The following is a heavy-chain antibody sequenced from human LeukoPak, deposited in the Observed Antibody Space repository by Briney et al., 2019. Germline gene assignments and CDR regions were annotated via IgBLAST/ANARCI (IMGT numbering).Heavy chain of an antibody. Sequence: GASVKVSCKVSGYTLTELSMHWVRQAPGKGLEWMGGFDPEDGETIYAQKFQGRVTMTEDTSTDTAYMELSSLRAEDMALYYCAKDSRRAIEYSSSSVFDYWGQGTLVTVSS. CDR1: GYTLTELS. V-gene: IGHV1-24*01. D-gene: IGHD6-6*01. CDR2: FDPEDGET. CDR3: AKDSRRAIEYSSSSVFDY. J-gene: IGHJ4*02.